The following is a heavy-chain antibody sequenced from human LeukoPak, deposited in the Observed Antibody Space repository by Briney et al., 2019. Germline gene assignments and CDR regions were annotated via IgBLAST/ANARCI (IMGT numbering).Heavy chain of an antibody. D-gene: IGHD3-10*01. V-gene: IGHV4-34*01. J-gene: IGHJ4*02. CDR3: ARGDALSMVRGVAETYYFDY. CDR1: GGSFSGYY. CDR2: INHSGST. Sequence: SETLSLTCAVYGGSFSGYYWSWIRQPPGKGLEWIGEINHSGSTNYNPSLKSRVTISVDTSKNQFSLKLSSVTAADTAVYYCARGDALSMVRGVAETYYFDYWGQGALVTVSS.